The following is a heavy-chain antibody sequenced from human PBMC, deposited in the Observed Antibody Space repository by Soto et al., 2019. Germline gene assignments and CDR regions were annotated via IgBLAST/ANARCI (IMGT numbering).Heavy chain of an antibody. V-gene: IGHV1-3*01. D-gene: IGHD7-27*01. CDR2: INADNGNT. CDR3: ARVWDYYGTDV. Sequence: ASVKVSCKASGYTFTSYAMHWVRQAPGQRLEWMGWINADNGNTKYSQKLQGRVTMTTDTSASTAYMELRSLRSDDTAVYYCARVWDYYGTDVWGQGTTVTVSS. J-gene: IGHJ6*02. CDR1: GYTFTSYA.